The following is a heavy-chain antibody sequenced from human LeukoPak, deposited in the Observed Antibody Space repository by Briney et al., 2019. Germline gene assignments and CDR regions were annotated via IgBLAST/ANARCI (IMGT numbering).Heavy chain of an antibody. CDR2: ISSSGSTI. J-gene: IGHJ4*02. CDR1: GFTFSDYY. Sequence: GGSLRLSCSASGFTFSDYYMSWIRQAPGKGLEWVSYISSSGSTIYYADSVKGRFTISRDNAKNSLSLQMISLGAEDTAVYYCARNFRVAASFNYFDYWGQGTLVTVSS. CDR3: ARNFRVAASFNYFDY. V-gene: IGHV3-11*04. D-gene: IGHD2-15*01.